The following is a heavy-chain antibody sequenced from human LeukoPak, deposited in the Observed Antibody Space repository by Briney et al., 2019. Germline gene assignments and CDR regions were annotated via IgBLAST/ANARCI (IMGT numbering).Heavy chain of an antibody. CDR1: GYTFTAYC. J-gene: IGHJ3*02. CDR2: INPNSGDT. CDR3: ARGPTLGLDI. Sequence: ASVKVSCRASGYTFTAYCIHWVRQAPGQGREWMGWINPNSGDTNLPQRFQGRVTITRDTSIITAYMELSSLTSDDTGMYYCARGPTLGLDIWGQGTLVTVSS. V-gene: IGHV1-2*02.